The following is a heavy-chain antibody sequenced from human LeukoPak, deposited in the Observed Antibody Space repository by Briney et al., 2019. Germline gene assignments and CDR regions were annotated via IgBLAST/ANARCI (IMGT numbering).Heavy chain of an antibody. J-gene: IGHJ4*02. Sequence: ASVKVSCKASGYAFTGYYMHWVRQAPGQGLEWMGWINPSSGGTNYAQKFQGRVTMTRDTSISTAYMELSRLRSDDTAVYYCARADIVATIDYWGQGTLVTVSS. CDR2: INPSSGGT. V-gene: IGHV1-2*02. CDR3: ARADIVATIDY. CDR1: GYAFTGYY. D-gene: IGHD5-12*01.